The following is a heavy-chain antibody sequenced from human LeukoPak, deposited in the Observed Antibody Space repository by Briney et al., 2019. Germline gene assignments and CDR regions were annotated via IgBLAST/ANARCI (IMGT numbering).Heavy chain of an antibody. CDR2: IIPIFGTA. D-gene: IGHD5-12*01. J-gene: IGHJ4*02. V-gene: IGHV1-69*13. Sequence: SVKVSCKASGGTFSSYAISWVRQAPGQGLEWMGGIIPIFGTANYAQKFQGRVTITADESTSTAYMELSSLRSEDTAVYYCARDDAVPSGYDYRTLDYWGQGTLVTVSS. CDR3: ARDDAVPSGYDYRTLDY. CDR1: GGTFSSYA.